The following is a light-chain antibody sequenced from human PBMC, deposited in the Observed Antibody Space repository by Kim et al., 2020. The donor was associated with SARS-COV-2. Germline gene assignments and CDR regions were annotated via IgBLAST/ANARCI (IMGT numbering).Light chain of an antibody. V-gene: IGLV1-40*01. CDR1: GSNIGSFYD. CDR2: GNT. Sequence: QTVTISCTGSGSNIGSFYDVHWYQQRPGTAPKVLIYGNTNRPSGVPDRFSGSKSGTSASLVITGLQAEDEADYYCQSYDSSLTAYVFGTGTKVTVL. J-gene: IGLJ1*01. CDR3: QSYDSSLTAYV.